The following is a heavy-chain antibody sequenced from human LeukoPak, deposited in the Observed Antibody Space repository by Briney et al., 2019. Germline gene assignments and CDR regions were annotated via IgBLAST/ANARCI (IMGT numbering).Heavy chain of an antibody. CDR1: GGSIRSTSYY. D-gene: IGHD6-19*01. CDR3: ARRSTVAGRGRFDP. J-gene: IGHJ5*02. Sequence: SETLSLTCTVSGGSIRSTSYYWGWIRQPPGTGLEWLGSVHYSGSTYDNPSLKSRVTISVDTSKNQFSLKLISVTAADTAVYYCARRSTVAGRGRFDPWGQGTLVTVSS. CDR2: VHYSGST. V-gene: IGHV4-39*01.